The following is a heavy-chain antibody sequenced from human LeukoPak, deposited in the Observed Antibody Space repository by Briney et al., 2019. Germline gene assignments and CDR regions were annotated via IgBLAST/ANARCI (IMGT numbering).Heavy chain of an antibody. CDR3: ARGGGFRADYYYYYMDV. D-gene: IGHD3-10*01. CDR2: ISWNSGSI. CDR1: GFTFDDYA. Sequence: GGSLRLSCAASGFTFDDYAMHWVRQAPGKGLEWVSGISWNSGSIGYADSVKGRFTISRDNAKNTLYLQMNSLRAEDTAVYYCARGGGFRADYYYYYMDVWGKGTTVTISS. V-gene: IGHV3-9*01. J-gene: IGHJ6*03.